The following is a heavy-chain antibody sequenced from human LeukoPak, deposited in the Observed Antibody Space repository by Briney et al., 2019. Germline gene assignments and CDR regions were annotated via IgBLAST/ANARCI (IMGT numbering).Heavy chain of an antibody. CDR2: IYYSGST. V-gene: IGHV4-59*01. CDR3: ARDSKVRGGNWFDP. J-gene: IGHJ5*02. CDR1: GGSISSYY. D-gene: IGHD3-10*01. Sequence: SETLSLTCTVSGGSISSYYWSWIRQPPGKGLEWIGYIYYSGSTNYNPSLKSRVTISVDTSKNQFSLKLSSVTAADTAVYYCARDSKVRGGNWFDPWGQGTLVTVSP.